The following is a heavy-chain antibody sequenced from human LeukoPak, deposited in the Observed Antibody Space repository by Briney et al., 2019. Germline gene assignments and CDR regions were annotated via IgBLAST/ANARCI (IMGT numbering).Heavy chain of an antibody. CDR3: EKDLGGSGDYRPY. CDR1: GFTFSSYA. Sequence: PGGSLRLSCAASGFTFSSYAMSWVRQAPGKGLEWVSAISGSDGSTYYADSVKGRFTISRDNSKDTLYLQMNSLSAEDTDVYYCEKDLGGSGDYRPYWGQGSVVTVSS. J-gene: IGHJ4*02. CDR2: ISGSDGST. D-gene: IGHD2-21*02. V-gene: IGHV3-23*01.